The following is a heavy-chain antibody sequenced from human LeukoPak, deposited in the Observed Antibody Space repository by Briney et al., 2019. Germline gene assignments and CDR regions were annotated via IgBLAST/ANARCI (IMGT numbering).Heavy chain of an antibody. V-gene: IGHV3-23*01. CDR3: AKLASGAVARHFDY. J-gene: IGHJ4*02. Sequence: GGSLRLSCAASGFTFSTYAMSWVRQAPGKGLEWVSGMSGSGGSTYYADSVKGRFTISRDNSKKTLNLQMNSLRAEDTAVYYCAKLASGAVARHFDYWGQGILVTVSS. D-gene: IGHD6-19*01. CDR2: MSGSGGST. CDR1: GFTFSTYA.